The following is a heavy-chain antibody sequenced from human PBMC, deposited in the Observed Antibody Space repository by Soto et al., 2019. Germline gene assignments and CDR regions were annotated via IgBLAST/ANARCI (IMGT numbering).Heavy chain of an antibody. J-gene: IGHJ4*02. V-gene: IGHV3-23*01. CDR3: AKDRITIFGVVPFGNPDY. CDR1: GFTFSSYA. CDR2: ISGSGGST. D-gene: IGHD3-3*01. Sequence: GGSLRLSCAASGFTFSSYAMSWVRQAPGKGLEWVSAISGSGGSTYYADSVKGRFTISRDNSKNTLYLQMNSLRAEDTAVYYCAKDRITIFGVVPFGNPDYWGQGTLVTVSS.